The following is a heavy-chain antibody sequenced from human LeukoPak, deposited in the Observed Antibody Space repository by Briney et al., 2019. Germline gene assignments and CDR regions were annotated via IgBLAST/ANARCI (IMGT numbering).Heavy chain of an antibody. CDR3: AKDKGQLRDYYYMDV. J-gene: IGHJ6*03. Sequence: AGGPLRLSCAASGFTFSSYGMHWVRQAPGKGLEWVAFIRYDGSNKYYADSVKGRFTISRDNSKNTLYLQMNSLRAEDTAVYYCAKDKGQLRDYYYMDVWGKGTTVTVSS. D-gene: IGHD1-1*01. CDR1: GFTFSSYG. CDR2: IRYDGSNK. V-gene: IGHV3-30*02.